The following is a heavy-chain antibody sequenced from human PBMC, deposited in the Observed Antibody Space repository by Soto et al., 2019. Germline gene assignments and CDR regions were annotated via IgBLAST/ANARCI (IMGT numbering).Heavy chain of an antibody. CDR3: AREVRVITQNCFDC. CDR1: GGAISSGGYY. D-gene: IGHD3-22*01. Sequence: SETLSLTGTVSGGAISSGGYYWSWIRQHPGKGQEWIGYIYYSGITYYNPSRKSRVTTSVARTKRQFSLQLSSVTAAATAVSYCAREVRVITQNCFDCCGQG. J-gene: IGHJ4*02. V-gene: IGHV4-31*03. CDR2: IYYSGIT.